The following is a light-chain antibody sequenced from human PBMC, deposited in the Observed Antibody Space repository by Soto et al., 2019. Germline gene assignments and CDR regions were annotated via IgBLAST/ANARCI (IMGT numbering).Light chain of an antibody. CDR2: VAS. CDR3: QQYNNLPS. CDR1: QGIRND. Sequence: DIQMTQSPSSLSASVGDRVTITCRASQGIRNDLGWYQQKPGKAPKRLIYVASSLEIGVPSRFSGSGSGTDFSLTINSLQPEDVATYVCQQYNNLPSFGPGTKVDIK. V-gene: IGKV1-33*01. J-gene: IGKJ3*01.